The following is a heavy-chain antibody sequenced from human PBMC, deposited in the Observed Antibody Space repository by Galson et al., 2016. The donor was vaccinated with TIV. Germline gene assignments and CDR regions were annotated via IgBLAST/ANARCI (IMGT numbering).Heavy chain of an antibody. CDR2: IIPMLGMT. J-gene: IGHJ4*02. D-gene: IGHD3-10*01. CDR3: VRDSGSSSTRRDQDFDY. CDR1: GGTFINYA. V-gene: IGHV1-69*04. Sequence: QSGAEVKSPGSSVKVSCKSSGGTFINYALSWVRQAPGQGLESMGRIIPMLGMTNYAQTFQGRVTITADDSTSTAYMELSSLTSEDTAIYYCVRDSGSSSTRRDQDFDYWGQGTLVTVSS.